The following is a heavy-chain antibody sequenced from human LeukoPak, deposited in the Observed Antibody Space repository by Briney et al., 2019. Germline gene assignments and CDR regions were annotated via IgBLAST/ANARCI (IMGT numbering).Heavy chain of an antibody. Sequence: SETLSLTCAVYGGSFSGYYWSWIRQPPGKGLEWLGEINHSGSTNYNPSLKSRVTISVDTSKNQFSLKLSSVTAADTAVYYCARAGDYYDSSGEVAEYGMDVWGQGTTVTVSS. D-gene: IGHD3-22*01. CDR2: INHSGST. V-gene: IGHV4-34*01. CDR3: ARAGDYYDSSGEVAEYGMDV. CDR1: GGSFSGYY. J-gene: IGHJ6*02.